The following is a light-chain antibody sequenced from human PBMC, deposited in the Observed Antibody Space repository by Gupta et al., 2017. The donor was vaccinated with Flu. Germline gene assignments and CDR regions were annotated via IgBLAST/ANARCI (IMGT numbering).Light chain of an antibody. Sequence: PATLSVSPGERATLSCRASQSVSSNLAWYQQKPGQAPRLLIYGASTRATGIPARFSGSGSGTEFTLTISSLQSEDFAVYYCQQDNNRPLTFGGGTKVELK. CDR2: GAS. CDR1: QSVSSN. CDR3: QQDNNRPLT. J-gene: IGKJ4*01. V-gene: IGKV3-15*01.